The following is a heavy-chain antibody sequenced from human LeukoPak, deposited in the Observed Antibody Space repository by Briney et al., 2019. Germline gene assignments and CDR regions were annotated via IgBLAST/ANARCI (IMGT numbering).Heavy chain of an antibody. Sequence: PSETLSLTCAVYGGSFSGYYWSWIRQPPGKGLEWIGEINHSGSTNYNPSLKSRVTISVDTSKNQFSLKLSSVTAADTAVYYCARHTAMVDYYYYMDVWGKGTTVTVSS. CDR2: INHSGST. CDR1: GGSFSGYY. J-gene: IGHJ6*03. D-gene: IGHD5-18*01. V-gene: IGHV4-34*01. CDR3: ARHTAMVDYYYYMDV.